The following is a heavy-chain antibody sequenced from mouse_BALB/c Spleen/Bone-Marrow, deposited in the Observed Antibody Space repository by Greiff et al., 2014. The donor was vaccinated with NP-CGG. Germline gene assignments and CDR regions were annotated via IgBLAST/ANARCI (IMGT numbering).Heavy chain of an antibody. J-gene: IGHJ1*01. D-gene: IGHD2-4*01. Sequence: DLVKPGASVKLSCKASGYTFTSYWINWIKQRPGQGFEWIGRFAPGSGNTYYSEMFKGKATLTVDTSSSTAYIQLSSLSSEDSAVCFCARARSTVITTWYFDVWGAGTTVTVSS. V-gene: IGHV1S41*01. CDR2: FAPGSGNT. CDR3: ARARSTVITTWYFDV. CDR1: GYTFTSYW.